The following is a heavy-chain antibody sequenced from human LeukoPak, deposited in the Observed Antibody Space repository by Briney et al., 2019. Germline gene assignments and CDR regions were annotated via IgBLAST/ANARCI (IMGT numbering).Heavy chain of an antibody. Sequence: GGSLRLSCAASGFSFSSHVMHWVRQAPGKGLEWVSLISGSGDSRYYADSVKGRFTISRDNSKDTMFPQMSSLRPEDTAVYYCVKGGQYSSSSHFDYWGQGTLVTVSS. V-gene: IGHV3-23*01. CDR3: VKGGQYSSSSHFDY. J-gene: IGHJ4*02. D-gene: IGHD6-6*01. CDR2: ISGSGDSR. CDR1: GFSFSSHV.